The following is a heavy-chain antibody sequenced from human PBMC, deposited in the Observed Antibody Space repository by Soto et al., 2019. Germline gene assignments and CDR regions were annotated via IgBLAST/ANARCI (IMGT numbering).Heavy chain of an antibody. CDR1: GFTFSSYS. CDR3: ARDARYYYGSGSYRGYYGMDV. J-gene: IGHJ6*02. D-gene: IGHD3-10*01. Sequence: GGSLRLSCAASGFTFSSYSMNWVRQAPGKGLEWVSSISSSSSYIYYADSVKGRFTISRDNAKNSLYLQMNSLRAEDTAVYYCARDARYYYGSGSYRGYYGMDVWGQGTTVTVSS. V-gene: IGHV3-21*01. CDR2: ISSSSSYI.